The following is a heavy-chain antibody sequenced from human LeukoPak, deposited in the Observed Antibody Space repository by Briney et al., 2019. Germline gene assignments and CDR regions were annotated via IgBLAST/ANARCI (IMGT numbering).Heavy chain of an antibody. Sequence: KPGGSLRLSCAASGFTFSDYYMSWIRQAPGKGLEWVSYISSSSSYTNYADSVKGRFTISRDNAKNSLYLQMNSLRAEDTAVYYCARDETYYYDSSGYHAFDIWGQGTMVTVSS. CDR3: ARDETYYYDSSGYHAFDI. J-gene: IGHJ3*02. CDR2: ISSSSSYT. V-gene: IGHV3-11*05. CDR1: GFTFSDYY. D-gene: IGHD3-22*01.